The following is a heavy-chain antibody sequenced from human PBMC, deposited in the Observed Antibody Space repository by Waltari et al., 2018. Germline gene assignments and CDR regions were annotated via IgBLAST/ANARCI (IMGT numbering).Heavy chain of an antibody. D-gene: IGHD1-26*01. CDR3: ARDRPSGSYKGWFDP. J-gene: IGHJ5*02. CDR1: GYTFTTYG. V-gene: IGHV1-18*01. CDR2: ISAYNGNT. Sequence: QVQLVQSGAEVKKPGASVKVSCTASGYTFTTYGISWVRQAPGQGLEWMGWISAYNGNTNYAQKLQGRVTMTTDTSTSTAYMELRSLRSDDTAVYYCARDRPSGSYKGWFDPWGQGTLVTVSS.